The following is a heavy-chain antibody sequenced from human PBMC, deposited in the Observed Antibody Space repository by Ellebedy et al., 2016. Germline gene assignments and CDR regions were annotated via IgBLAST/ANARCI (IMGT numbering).Heavy chain of an antibody. CDR3: ARDGHNFNDFDY. CDR1: GFTFSAYW. J-gene: IGHJ4*02. V-gene: IGHV3-7*01. Sequence: GESLKISXAASGFTFSAYWMTWVRQAPGKGLEWVGKISQDGSERYYVDSVKGRFTISRDNAKNSLYLQMNSLRVEDTAVYYCARDGHNFNDFDYWGQGTLVTVSS. D-gene: IGHD5-24*01. CDR2: ISQDGSER.